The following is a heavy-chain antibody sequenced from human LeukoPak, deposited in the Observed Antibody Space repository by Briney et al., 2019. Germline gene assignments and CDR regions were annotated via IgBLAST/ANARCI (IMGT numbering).Heavy chain of an antibody. CDR1: GYTFTSYG. J-gene: IGHJ3*02. Sequence: GASVKVSCKASGYTFTSYGISWVRQAPGQGLEWMGWIRAYNGNTNYAQKLQGRVTMTTDTSTSTAYMELRSLRSDDTAVYYCARGLQESSGWYAHSDAFDIWGQGTMVTVSS. CDR3: ARGLQESSGWYAHSDAFDI. D-gene: IGHD6-19*01. V-gene: IGHV1-18*01. CDR2: IRAYNGNT.